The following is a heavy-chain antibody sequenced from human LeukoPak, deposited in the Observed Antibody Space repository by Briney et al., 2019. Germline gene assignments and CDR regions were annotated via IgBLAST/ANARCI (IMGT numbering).Heavy chain of an antibody. D-gene: IGHD4-17*01. CDR1: GFTFSSYS. V-gene: IGHV3-21*01. Sequence: GGSLRLSCAASGFTFSSYSMNWVRQAPGKGLEWVSSISSSSSYIYYADSVKGRFTISRDNAKNSLYLQMNSLRAEDTAVYYCARGKGHDYGDYGGYDPLSSITYFDYWGQGTLVTVSS. J-gene: IGHJ4*02. CDR2: ISSSSSYI. CDR3: ARGKGHDYGDYGGYDPLSSITYFDY.